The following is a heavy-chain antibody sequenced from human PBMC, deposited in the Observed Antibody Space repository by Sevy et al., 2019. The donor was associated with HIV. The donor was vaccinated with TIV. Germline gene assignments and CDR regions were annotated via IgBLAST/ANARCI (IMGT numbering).Heavy chain of an antibody. Sequence: GGSLRLSCAASGFTLSSYAMHWVRQAPGKGLEWVAVISYDGSNKYYADSVKGRFTISRDNSKNTLYLQMNSLRAEDTAVYYCARDSSGSSLIYYYYGMDVWGQGTTVTVSS. CDR1: GFTLSSYA. CDR2: ISYDGSNK. J-gene: IGHJ6*02. CDR3: ARDSSGSSLIYYYYGMDV. V-gene: IGHV3-30-3*01. D-gene: IGHD3-10*01.